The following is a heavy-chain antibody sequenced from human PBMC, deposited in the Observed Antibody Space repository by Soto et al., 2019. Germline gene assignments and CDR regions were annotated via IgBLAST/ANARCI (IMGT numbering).Heavy chain of an antibody. Sequence: GGSLRLSCAASGFIFEYYWFHWVRQVPGKGLVWVARINTYGDITTYADSVRGRFTISRDNAKKTVYLQMNSLRSEDTGVYYCVKDSNNYCAAGTCHGSHWGQGILVTVSS. V-gene: IGHV3-74*01. CDR2: INTYGDIT. J-gene: IGHJ4*02. D-gene: IGHD1-20*01. CDR1: GFIFEYYW. CDR3: VKDSNNYCAAGTCHGSH.